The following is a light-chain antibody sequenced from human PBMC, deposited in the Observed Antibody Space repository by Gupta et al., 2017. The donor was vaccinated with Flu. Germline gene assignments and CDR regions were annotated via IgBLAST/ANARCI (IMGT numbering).Light chain of an antibody. J-gene: IGLJ1*01. CDR2: EVT. CDR1: SSDVGSYNY. CDR3: CSAAGSGTYV. V-gene: IGLV2-23*02. Sequence: SAPTQPAPVSVSPCQALTIPFTGTSSDVGSYNYVSWYQQHPGKDHKLLIYEVTKRPAGVSDRFSASKSGNTASLTITGRQTEDEADYYCCSAAGSGTYVFGTGTKVTVL.